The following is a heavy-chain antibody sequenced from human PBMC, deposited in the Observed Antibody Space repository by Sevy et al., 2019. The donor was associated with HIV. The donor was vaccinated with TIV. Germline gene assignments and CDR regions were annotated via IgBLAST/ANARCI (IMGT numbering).Heavy chain of an antibody. Sequence: SETVSLTCTVSGGFISSSIYYWAWIRQPPGKGLEWIGSIYYSGSTYYNPSLKSRVAISVDTSKKQFLLKLTSVTAADTAVYYCATHYDFWSGYQNNWFDPWGQRTLVTVSS. CDR2: IYYSGST. J-gene: IGHJ5*02. V-gene: IGHV4-39*01. CDR1: GGFISSSIYY. CDR3: ATHYDFWSGYQNNWFDP. D-gene: IGHD3-3*01.